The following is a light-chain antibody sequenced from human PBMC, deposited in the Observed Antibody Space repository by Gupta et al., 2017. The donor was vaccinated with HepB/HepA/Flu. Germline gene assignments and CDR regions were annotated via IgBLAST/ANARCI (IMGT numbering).Light chain of an antibody. CDR3: CSYAGSGTVI. J-gene: IGLJ2*01. CDR1: TSDVGNYNF. V-gene: IGLV2-23*02. Sequence: SALTQPASVSGSPGQSITISCTGTTSDVGNYNFVSWFQQYPGKAPKLMICEVTNRPAGVSSRFSGYKSGNTASLTISGLQAEDEADYYCCSYAGSGTVIFGGGTKLTVL. CDR2: EVT.